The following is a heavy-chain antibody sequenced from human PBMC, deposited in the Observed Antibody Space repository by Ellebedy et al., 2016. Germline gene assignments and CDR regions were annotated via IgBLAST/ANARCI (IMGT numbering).Heavy chain of an antibody. CDR3: AREPMYYYDSSGFPDY. J-gene: IGHJ4*02. CDR1: GGSISSDDYY. D-gene: IGHD3-22*01. Sequence: SETLSLTXTVSGGSISSDDYYWSWIRQPPGKGLEWIGYIYYSGSTYYNPSLKSRVTISVDTSKNQFSLKLSSVTAADTAVYYCAREPMYYYDSSGFPDYWGQGTLVTVSS. V-gene: IGHV4-30-4*01. CDR2: IYYSGST.